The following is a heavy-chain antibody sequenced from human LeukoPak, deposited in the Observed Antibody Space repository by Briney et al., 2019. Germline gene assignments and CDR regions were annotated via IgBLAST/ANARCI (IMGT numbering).Heavy chain of an antibody. V-gene: IGHV1-2*06. D-gene: IGHD3-22*01. CDR2: INPNSGGT. CDR3: ASVTYYDSSGYYLGDY. J-gene: IGHJ4*02. CDR1: GYTFTGYH. Sequence: ASVKVSCKASGYTFTGYHIHWVRQAPGQGLERVGRINPNSGGTNYAQKFQGRVTMTRDTSISTAYMELSRLKSDDTAVYYCASVTYYDSSGYYLGDYWGQGTLVTVSS.